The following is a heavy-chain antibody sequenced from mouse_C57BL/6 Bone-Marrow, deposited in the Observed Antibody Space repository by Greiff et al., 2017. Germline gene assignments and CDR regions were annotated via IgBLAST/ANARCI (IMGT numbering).Heavy chain of an antibody. V-gene: IGHV1-75*01. CDR1: GYTFTDYY. J-gene: IGHJ1*03. D-gene: IGHD1-1*01. Sequence: QVQLQQSGPELVKPGASVKISCKASGYTFTDYYINWVKQRPGQGLEWIGWIFPGSGSTYYNEKFKGKATLTVDKSSSTAYMLLSSLTSEDSAVYFCARDGFTTVVDWYFDVWGTGTTVTVSS. CDR3: ARDGFTTVVDWYFDV. CDR2: IFPGSGST.